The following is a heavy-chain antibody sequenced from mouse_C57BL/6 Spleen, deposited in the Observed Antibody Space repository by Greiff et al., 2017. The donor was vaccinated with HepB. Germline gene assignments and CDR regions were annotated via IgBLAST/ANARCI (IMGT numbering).Heavy chain of an antibody. CDR1: GYTFTSYW. V-gene: IGHV1-55*01. D-gene: IGHD2-3*01. Sequence: QVQLQQPGAELVKPGASVKMSCKASGYTFTSYWITWVKQRPGQGLEWIGDIYPGSGSTNYNEKFKSKATLTVDTSSSTAYMQLSSLTSEDSAVYYCARGYSIRAWFAYWGQGTLVTVSA. CDR3: ARGYSIRAWFAY. J-gene: IGHJ3*01. CDR2: IYPGSGST.